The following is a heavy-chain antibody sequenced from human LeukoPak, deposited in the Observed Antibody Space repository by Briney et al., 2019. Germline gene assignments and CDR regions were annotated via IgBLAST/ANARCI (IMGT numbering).Heavy chain of an antibody. D-gene: IGHD2-2*01. CDR1: GYSFTNHW. CDR2: IYPGDSDT. Sequence: GESLKISCKGSGYSFTNHWIGWVRQMPGKGLEWMGIIYPGDSDTRYSPSFQGQVTISVDKSISTAYLQWSSLKASDTAMYYCARRNVVVSPGTFDIWGQGTMVTVSS. V-gene: IGHV5-51*01. J-gene: IGHJ3*02. CDR3: ARRNVVVSPGTFDI.